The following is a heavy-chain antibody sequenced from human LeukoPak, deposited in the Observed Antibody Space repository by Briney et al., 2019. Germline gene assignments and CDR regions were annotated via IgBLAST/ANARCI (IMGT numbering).Heavy chain of an antibody. V-gene: IGHV1-2*02. CDR2: INPNSGGT. D-gene: IGHD2-21*01. Sequence: GASVKVSCKASGYTFINYGITWVRQAPGQGLEWMGWINPNSGGTNYAQKFQGRVTMTRDTSISTAYMELSRLRSDDTAVYYCARGSPWWCLDYWGQGTLVTVSS. CDR3: ARGSPWWCLDY. CDR1: GYTFINYG. J-gene: IGHJ4*02.